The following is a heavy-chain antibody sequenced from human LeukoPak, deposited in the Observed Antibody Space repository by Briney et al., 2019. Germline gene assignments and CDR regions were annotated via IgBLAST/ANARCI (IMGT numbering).Heavy chain of an antibody. CDR1: GGSISSSSYY. CDR3: ARGIGFYIVVVPAAHMFGY. J-gene: IGHJ4*02. CDR2: IYYSGSN. Sequence: AETLSLTCTVSGGSISSSSYYWVRIRQPPGEGLEWIGCIYYSGSNYYYPSLSSVFTIEVETSKKQFPLKLSVVAAADAAVYCCARGIGFYIVVVPAAHMFGYWGQGTLVTVSS. V-gene: IGHV4-39*06. D-gene: IGHD2-2*01.